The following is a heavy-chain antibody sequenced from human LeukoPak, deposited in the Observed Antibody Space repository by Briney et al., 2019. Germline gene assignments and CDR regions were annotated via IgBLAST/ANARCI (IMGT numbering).Heavy chain of an antibody. CDR1: GYTFTSHG. CDR3: ALVVPAAIQNGNYFDY. Sequence: ASVKVSCKASGYTFTSHGISWVRQAPGQGLEWMGWISAYNGNTNYAQKLQGRVTMTTDTSTSTAYMELSSLRSEDTAVYYCALVVPAAIQNGNYFDYWGQGTLVTVSS. D-gene: IGHD2-2*01. J-gene: IGHJ4*02. CDR2: ISAYNGNT. V-gene: IGHV1-18*01.